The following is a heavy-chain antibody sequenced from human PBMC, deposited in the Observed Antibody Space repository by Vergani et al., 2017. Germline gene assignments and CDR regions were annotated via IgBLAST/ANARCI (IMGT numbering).Heavy chain of an antibody. CDR3: ATDRRVWGSYRYWFDP. V-gene: IGHV1-69*04. J-gene: IGHJ5*02. CDR2: IIPILGIA. D-gene: IGHD3-16*02. Sequence: QVQLVQSGAEVKKPGASVKVSCKASGGTFSSYAISWVRQAPGQGLEWMGRIIPILGIANYAQKFQGRVTMTEDTSTDTAYMELSSLRSEDTAVYYCATDRRVWGSYRYWFDPWGQGTLVTVSS. CDR1: GGTFSSYA.